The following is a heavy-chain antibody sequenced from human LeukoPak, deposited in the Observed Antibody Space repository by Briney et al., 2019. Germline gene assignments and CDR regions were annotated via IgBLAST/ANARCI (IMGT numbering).Heavy chain of an antibody. J-gene: IGHJ4*02. V-gene: IGHV4-59*01. CDR3: ARDLLSTAGYFDY. CDR2: VSYSGST. CDR1: GGSISSYY. Sequence: SETLSLTCTVSGGSISSYYWSWIRQPPGKGLEWIGYVSYSGSTNYNPSLKSRVTISVDTSKNQFSLNLSSVTAADTAVYYCARDLLSTAGYFDYWGQGTLVTVSS. D-gene: IGHD6-19*01.